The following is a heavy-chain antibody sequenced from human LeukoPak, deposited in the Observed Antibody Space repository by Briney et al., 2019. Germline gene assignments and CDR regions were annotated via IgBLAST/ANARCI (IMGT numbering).Heavy chain of an antibody. D-gene: IGHD5-18*01. CDR3: ARGKTSVDTAMVIDY. CDR1: GGSISSGSYY. CDR2: IYTSGST. V-gene: IGHV4-61*02. J-gene: IGHJ4*02. Sequence: SETLSLTCTVSGGSISSGSYYWSWIRPPAGKGLEWIGRIYTSGSTNYNPSLKSRVTISVDTSKNQFSLKLSSVTAADTAVYYCARGKTSVDTAMVIDYWGQGTLVTVSS.